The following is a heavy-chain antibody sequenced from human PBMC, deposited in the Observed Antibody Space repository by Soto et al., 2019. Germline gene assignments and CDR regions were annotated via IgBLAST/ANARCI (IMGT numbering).Heavy chain of an antibody. Sequence: SETLSLTCTVADASVSSSGYYWGWIRQPPGKGLEWTGSIYYSGSTYYNPSLKSRVTISVDTSKNQFSLKLSSVTAADTAVYYCARLNAGTTYYYYGMDVWGQGTTVTVSS. CDR3: ARLNAGTTYYYYGMDV. CDR2: IYYSGST. D-gene: IGHD1-7*01. V-gene: IGHV4-39*01. CDR1: DASVSSSGYY. J-gene: IGHJ6*02.